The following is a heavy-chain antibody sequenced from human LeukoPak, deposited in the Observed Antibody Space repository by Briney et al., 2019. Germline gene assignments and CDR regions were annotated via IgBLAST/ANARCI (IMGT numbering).Heavy chain of an antibody. V-gene: IGHV4-38-2*02. D-gene: IGHD1-26*01. J-gene: IGHJ5*02. CDR3: ARENRYSGTFDP. Sequence: SETLSLTCTVSGYSISSGYYWGWIRQPPGKGLEWIGSIYHSGSTYYNPSLKSRVTISVDTSKNQFSLKLSSVTAADTAVYYCARENRYSGTFDPWGQGTLVTVSS. CDR1: GYSISSGYY. CDR2: IYHSGST.